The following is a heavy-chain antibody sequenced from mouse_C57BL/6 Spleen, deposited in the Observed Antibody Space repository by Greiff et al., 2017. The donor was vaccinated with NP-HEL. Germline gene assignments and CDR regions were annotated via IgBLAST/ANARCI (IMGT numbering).Heavy chain of an antibody. Sequence: EVQLQQSGAELVRPGASVKLSCTASGFNIKDDYMHWVKQRPERGLEWIGWIDPENGDTEYASKFQGKATITADTSSNTAYLQLSSLTSEDTAVYYCTTDGTLDYWGQGTTLTVSS. V-gene: IGHV14-4*01. CDR3: TTDGTLDY. CDR2: IDPENGDT. CDR1: GFNIKDDY. J-gene: IGHJ2*01.